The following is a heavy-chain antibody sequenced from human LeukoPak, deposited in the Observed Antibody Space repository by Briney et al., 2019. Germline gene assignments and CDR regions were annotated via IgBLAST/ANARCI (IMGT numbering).Heavy chain of an antibody. Sequence: ASVKVSCKASGYTFTGYYMHWVRQAPGQGLEWMGWINPNSGGTNYAQKFQGRVTMTRDTSIGTAYMELSRLRSDDTAVYYCARALRRITMVQGVIPYWGQGTLVTVSS. CDR1: GYTFTGYY. V-gene: IGHV1-2*02. D-gene: IGHD3-10*01. CDR3: ARALRRITMVQGVIPY. CDR2: INPNSGGT. J-gene: IGHJ4*02.